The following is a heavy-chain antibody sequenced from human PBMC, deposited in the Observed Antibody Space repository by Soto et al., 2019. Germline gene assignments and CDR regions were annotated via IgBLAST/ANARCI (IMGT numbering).Heavy chain of an antibody. CDR1: GGTFSSYA. Sequence: QVQLVQSGAEVKKPGSSVKVSCKASGGTFSSYAISWVRQAPGQGLEWMGGIIPIFGTANYAQKFQGRVTSTADESTSTAYMEMSSLRSEDTAVYYCASGTKYDFWSGYGAFDIWGQGTMVTVSS. V-gene: IGHV1-69*01. CDR2: IIPIFGTA. CDR3: ASGTKYDFWSGYGAFDI. D-gene: IGHD3-3*01. J-gene: IGHJ3*02.